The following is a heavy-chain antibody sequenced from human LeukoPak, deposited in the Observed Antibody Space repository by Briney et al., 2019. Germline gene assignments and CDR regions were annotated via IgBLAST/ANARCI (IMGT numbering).Heavy chain of an antibody. CDR1: GYTFTGYY. D-gene: IGHD6-19*01. J-gene: IGHJ4*02. V-gene: IGHV1-2*02. CDR2: INPNSGGT. CDR3: ARVYSSGWPIDY. Sequence: GASVKVSCKASGYTFTGYYMHWVRQDPGQGLEWMGWINPNSGGTNYAQKFQGRVTMTRDTSISTAYMELSRLRSDDTAVYYCARVYSSGWPIDYWGQGTLVTVSS.